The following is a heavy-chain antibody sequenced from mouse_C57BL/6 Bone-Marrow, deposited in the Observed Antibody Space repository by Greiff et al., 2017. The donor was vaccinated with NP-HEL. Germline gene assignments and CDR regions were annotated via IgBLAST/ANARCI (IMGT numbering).Heavy chain of an antibody. CDR1: GYTFTSYW. Sequence: QVQLQQSGAELVRPGTSVKLSCKASGYTFTSYWMHWVKQRPGQGLEWIGVIDPSDSYTNYNQKFKGKATLTVDTSSSTAYMQLSSLTSEDSAVYYCARGDWDGAWFAYWGQGTLVTVSA. V-gene: IGHV1-59*01. J-gene: IGHJ3*01. D-gene: IGHD4-1*01. CDR2: IDPSDSYT. CDR3: ARGDWDGAWFAY.